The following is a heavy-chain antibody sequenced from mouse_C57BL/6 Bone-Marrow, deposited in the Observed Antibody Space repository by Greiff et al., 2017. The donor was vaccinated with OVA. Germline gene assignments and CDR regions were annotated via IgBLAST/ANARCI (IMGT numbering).Heavy chain of an antibody. Sequence: EVQLQQSGPGLAKPSQTLSLTCSVTGYSITSDYWNWIRKFPGNKLEYMGYISYSGSTYYNPSLKSRISITRDTSKNQYYLQLNSVTTEDTATYYGARYRGTTVWYFDVWGTGTTVTVSS. CDR1: GYSITSDY. CDR2: ISYSGST. D-gene: IGHD1-1*01. CDR3: ARYRGTTVWYFDV. J-gene: IGHJ1*03. V-gene: IGHV3-8*01.